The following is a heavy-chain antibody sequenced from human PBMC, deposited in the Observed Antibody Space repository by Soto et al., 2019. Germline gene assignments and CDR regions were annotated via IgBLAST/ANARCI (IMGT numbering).Heavy chain of an antibody. V-gene: IGHV4-39*01. CDR2: IYYSGSS. J-gene: IGHJ4*02. Sequence: PSETLSLTCTVPGDSISLGYYCAWIRQPPGQGLQFVGTIYYSGSSYSNQSLKSRLSMSVDTSKNQFSLTMKSVTAAAAGAYYRSSHPLNWSDADSWGQGVLVTVSS. CDR3: SSHPLNWSDADS. D-gene: IGHD1-1*01. CDR1: GDSISLGYY.